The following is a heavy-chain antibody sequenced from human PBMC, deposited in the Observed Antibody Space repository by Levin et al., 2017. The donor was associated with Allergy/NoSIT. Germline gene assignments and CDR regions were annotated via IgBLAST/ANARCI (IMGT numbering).Heavy chain of an antibody. D-gene: IGHD3-22*01. Sequence: GESLKISCAASGFTFSSYSMNWVRQAPGKGLEWVSYISSSSSTIYYADSVKGRFTISRDNAKNSLYLQMNSLRDEDTAVYYCAREVEVVAYYYYGMDVWGQGTTVTVSS. V-gene: IGHV3-48*02. J-gene: IGHJ6*02. CDR1: GFTFSSYS. CDR2: ISSSSSTI. CDR3: AREVEVVAYYYYGMDV.